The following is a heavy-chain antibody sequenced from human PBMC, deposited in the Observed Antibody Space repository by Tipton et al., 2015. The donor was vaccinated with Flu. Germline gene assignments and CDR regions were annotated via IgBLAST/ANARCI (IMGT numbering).Heavy chain of an antibody. J-gene: IGHJ2*01. CDR3: ARVSSSSSWSQDWYFDL. CDR2: IYYSGGT. Sequence: TLSLTCAVSGYSISSGYYWGWIRQPPGKGLEWIGYIYYSGGTNYNPSLKSRVTISVDTSKNQFSLKLSSVTAADTAVYYCARVSSSSSWSQDWYFDLWGRGTLVTVSS. CDR1: GYSISSGYY. D-gene: IGHD6-13*01. V-gene: IGHV4-61*01.